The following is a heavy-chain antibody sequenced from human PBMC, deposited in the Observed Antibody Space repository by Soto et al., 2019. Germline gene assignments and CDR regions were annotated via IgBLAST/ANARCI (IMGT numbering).Heavy chain of an antibody. Sequence: LRPSCEASGFTLRSYWMTGVPQAPGKGLEWLATIKTDASEKKYVDSVEGRFTVSGDNAKISLYLQMYSPIAEDTAVYYCARESGDGWGSSVNHYLNGWGRGALVTVSS. V-gene: IGHV3-7*01. J-gene: IGHJ2*01. CDR2: IKTDASEK. CDR3: ARESGDGWGSSVNHYLNG. D-gene: IGHD3-10*01. CDR1: GFTLRSYW.